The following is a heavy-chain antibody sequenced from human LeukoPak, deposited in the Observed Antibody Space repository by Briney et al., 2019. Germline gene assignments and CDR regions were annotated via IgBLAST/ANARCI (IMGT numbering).Heavy chain of an antibody. D-gene: IGHD5-18*01. J-gene: IGHJ4*02. Sequence: PGGSLRLSCAASGFTVSSNYMSWVRQAPGKGLEWVAIIWYDGSNKYYADSVKGRFTISRDNSKNTLYLQMNSLRAEDTAVYYCAKVRGHSYGYEYYFDYWGQGTLVTVSS. CDR1: GFTVSSNY. CDR2: IWYDGSNK. CDR3: AKVRGHSYGYEYYFDY. V-gene: IGHV3-33*03.